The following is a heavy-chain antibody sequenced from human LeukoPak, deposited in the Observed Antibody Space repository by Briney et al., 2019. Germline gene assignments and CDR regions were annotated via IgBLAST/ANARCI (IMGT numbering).Heavy chain of an antibody. Sequence: GGSLRLSCAASGFTFSSYGMHWVRQAPGKGLEWVAVISYDGSNKYYADSVKGRFTISRDNSKNTLYLQMNSLRAEDTAVYYCAKDGDNYYDSSGLDLWGRGTLVTVSS. J-gene: IGHJ2*01. D-gene: IGHD3-22*01. V-gene: IGHV3-30*18. CDR3: AKDGDNYYDSSGLDL. CDR2: ISYDGSNK. CDR1: GFTFSSYG.